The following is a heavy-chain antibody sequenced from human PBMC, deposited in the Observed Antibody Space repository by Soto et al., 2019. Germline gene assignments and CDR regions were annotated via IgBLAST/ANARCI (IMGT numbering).Heavy chain of an antibody. CDR3: ASLGITMVRGGHDAFDI. Sequence: SETLSLTCAVSGGSISSSNWWSWVRQPPGKGLEWIGEIYHSGSTNYDPSLKSRVTISVDKSKNQFSLKLSSVTAADTAVYYCASLGITMVRGGHDAFDIWGQGTMVTVSS. CDR2: IYHSGST. V-gene: IGHV4-4*02. J-gene: IGHJ3*02. CDR1: GGSISSSNW. D-gene: IGHD3-10*01.